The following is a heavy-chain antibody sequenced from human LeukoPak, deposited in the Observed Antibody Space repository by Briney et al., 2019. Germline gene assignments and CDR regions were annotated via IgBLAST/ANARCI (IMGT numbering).Heavy chain of an antibody. CDR2: INPDSGGT. D-gene: IGHD5-12*01. J-gene: IGHJ5*02. CDR1: GYTFSDYY. CDR3: TREARAGNWFDP. Sequence: ASAKVSCKASGYTFSDYYIHWVRQAPGQGLEWMGWINPDSGGTNYAQKFQGRATMTRDTSITTVYMELSRLRFDDTALFYCTREARAGNWFDPWGQGTLVTVSS. V-gene: IGHV1-2*02.